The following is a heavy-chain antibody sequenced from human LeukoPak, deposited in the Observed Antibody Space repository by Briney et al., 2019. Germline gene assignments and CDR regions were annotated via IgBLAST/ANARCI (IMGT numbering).Heavy chain of an antibody. CDR1: GFSFSTYG. Sequence: GGALRLSCAASGFSFSTYGMHWVRQAPGKGLDWVALIWNAGTNTYYADSVKGRFTISRDNSKNTLYLQMNSLRAEDTAVYYCAGDTPPGGDYYFDYWGQGTLVIVS. CDR2: IWNAGTNT. J-gene: IGHJ4*02. V-gene: IGHV3-33*01. D-gene: IGHD3-16*01. CDR3: AGDTPPGGDYYFDY.